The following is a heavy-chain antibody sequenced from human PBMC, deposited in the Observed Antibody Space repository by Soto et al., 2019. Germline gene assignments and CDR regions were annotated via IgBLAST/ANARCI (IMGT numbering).Heavy chain of an antibody. D-gene: IGHD3-10*01. CDR1: GGSISSSSYY. V-gene: IGHV4-39*01. CDR3: ARQGILWFGELLSLYFDL. Sequence: SETLSLTCTVSGGSISSSSYYWGWIRQPPGKGLEWIGSIYYSGSTYYNPSLKSRVTISVDTSKNQFSLKLSSVTAADTAVYYCARQGILWFGELLSLYFDLWGRGTLVTVSS. CDR2: IYYSGST. J-gene: IGHJ2*01.